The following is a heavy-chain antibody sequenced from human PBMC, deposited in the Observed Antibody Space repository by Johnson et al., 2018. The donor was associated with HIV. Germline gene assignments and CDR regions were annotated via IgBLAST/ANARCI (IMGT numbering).Heavy chain of an antibody. CDR3: ARPPGVGSVDAFDI. J-gene: IGHJ3*02. CDR1: GFTFNRHG. Sequence: VQLVESGGGVVQPGRSLRLSCAASGFTFNRHGMHWVRQAPGKGLEWVAVISYDGSNKYYADSVKGRFTISRDNSKNTLYLQMNSLRAEDTAGYYCARPPGVGSVDAFDIWGHGTMVTVSS. D-gene: IGHD2-15*01. V-gene: IGHV3-30*03. CDR2: ISYDGSNK.